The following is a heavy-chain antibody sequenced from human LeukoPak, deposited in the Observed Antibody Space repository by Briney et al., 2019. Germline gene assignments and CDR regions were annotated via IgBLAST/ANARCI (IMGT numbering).Heavy chain of an antibody. CDR2: IRYDGSNK. Sequence: GGSLRLSCAASGFTFSSYGMHWVRQAPGKGLEWVAFIRYDGSNKYYADSVKGRFTISRDNSKNTLYLQMNSLKTEDTAVYYCTTDHGPLSSSWYLPDYWGQGTLVTVSS. J-gene: IGHJ4*02. CDR1: GFTFSSYG. V-gene: IGHV3-30*02. CDR3: TTDHGPLSSSWYLPDY. D-gene: IGHD6-13*01.